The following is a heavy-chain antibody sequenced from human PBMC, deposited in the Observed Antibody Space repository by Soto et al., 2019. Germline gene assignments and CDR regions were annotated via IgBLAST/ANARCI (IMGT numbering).Heavy chain of an antibody. J-gene: IGHJ4*01. Sequence: ASVKVSCKASGHTFTSYYIHWVRQAPGQGLEWMGIINPSNGDTTYAQKFQGRVTMTRDTSTSTVYMELSRLRSEDMAVYFCARDLGAGPAYSYDSTAYYLDLWGQ. V-gene: IGHV1-46*01. D-gene: IGHD3-22*01. CDR3: ARDLGAGPAYSYDSTAYYLDL. CDR2: INPSNGDT. CDR1: GHTFTSYY.